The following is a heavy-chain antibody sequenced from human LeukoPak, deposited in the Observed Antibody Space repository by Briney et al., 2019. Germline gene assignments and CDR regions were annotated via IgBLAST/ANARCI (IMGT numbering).Heavy chain of an antibody. CDR3: AREGELLAIDY. V-gene: IGHV4-59*01. Sequence: SETLSLTCTVSGGSISSYYWSWLRQPPGKGLEWIGYIYYSGSTNYNPSLKSRVTISVDTSKNQFSLKLSSVTAADTAVYYCAREGELLAIDYWGQGALVTVSS. J-gene: IGHJ4*02. CDR1: GGSISSYY. CDR2: IYYSGST. D-gene: IGHD1-26*01.